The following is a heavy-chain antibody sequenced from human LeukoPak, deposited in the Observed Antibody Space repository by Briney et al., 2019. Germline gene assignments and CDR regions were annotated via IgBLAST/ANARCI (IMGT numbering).Heavy chain of an antibody. CDR1: GGSISSGSYY. CDR3: AATYYDSSGYFI. CDR2: IYTSGST. V-gene: IGHV4-61*02. J-gene: IGHJ4*02. Sequence: SETLSLTCTVSGGSISSGSYYWSWIRQPAGKGLEWIGRIYTSGSTNYNPSLKSRVTISVDTPKNQFSLKLSSVTAADTAVYYCAATYYDSSGYFIWGQGTLVTVSS. D-gene: IGHD3-22*01.